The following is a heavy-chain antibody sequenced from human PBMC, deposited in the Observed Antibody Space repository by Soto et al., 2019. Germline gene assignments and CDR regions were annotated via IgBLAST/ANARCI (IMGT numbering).Heavy chain of an antibody. J-gene: IGHJ6*02. CDR1: GGSVSSGSYY. Sequence: SETLSLTCTVSGGSVSSGSYYWSWIRQPPGKGLEWIGYIYYSGSTNYNPSLKSRVTISVDTSKNQFSLKLSPVTAADTAVYYCARDLGLSRMGFRQLVQNYYYGMDVWGQGTTVTVSS. CDR2: IYYSGST. CDR3: ARDLGLSRMGFRQLVQNYYYGMDV. D-gene: IGHD6-13*01. V-gene: IGHV4-61*01.